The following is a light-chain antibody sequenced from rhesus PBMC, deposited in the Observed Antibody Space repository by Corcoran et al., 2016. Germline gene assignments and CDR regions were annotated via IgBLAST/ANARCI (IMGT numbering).Light chain of an antibody. J-gene: IGKJ2*01. Sequence: DIQMTQSPSSLSASVGDRVTITCRASQGICNYLAWYQQKPGETSKLLIYAASGLESGIPSRFIGSGSGTDFTLTISSLQSEDIATYYCQHYYSTPYSFGQGTKVEIK. CDR1: QGICNY. V-gene: IGKV1S17*01. CDR3: QHYYSTPYS. CDR2: AAS.